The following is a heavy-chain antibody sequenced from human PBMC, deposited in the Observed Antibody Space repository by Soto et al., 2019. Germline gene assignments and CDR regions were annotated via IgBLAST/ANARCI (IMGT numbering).Heavy chain of an antibody. Sequence: QVPLVESGGGVVQPGRSLTLSCAASGFTFSSYGMHWFRQAPGKGLEWVAVIWYDGSNKYYADSVKGRFTTSRDNSKHTRYLQMNSLRAEDTAVYYCARDANTAMVIPHAFDIWGQGTMVTVSS. D-gene: IGHD5-18*01. CDR2: IWYDGSNK. J-gene: IGHJ3*02. V-gene: IGHV3-33*01. CDR3: ARDANTAMVIPHAFDI. CDR1: GFTFSSYG.